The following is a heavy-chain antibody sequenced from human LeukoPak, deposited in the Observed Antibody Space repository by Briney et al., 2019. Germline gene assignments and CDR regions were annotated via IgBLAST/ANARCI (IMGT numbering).Heavy chain of an antibody. CDR3: ARDLWLAGPPFPYYYMDV. Sequence: ASVKVSCKASGYTFTGYYMHWVRQAPGQGIEWMGRINPNSGGTNYAQKFQGRVTMTRDTSISTAYMELSRLRSDDTAVYYCARDLWLAGPPFPYYYMDVWGKGTTVTVSS. J-gene: IGHJ6*03. CDR2: INPNSGGT. D-gene: IGHD5-12*01. CDR1: GYTFTGYY. V-gene: IGHV1-2*06.